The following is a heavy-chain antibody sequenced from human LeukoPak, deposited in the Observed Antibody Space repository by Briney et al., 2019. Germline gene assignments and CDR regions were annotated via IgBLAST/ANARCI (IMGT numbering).Heavy chain of an antibody. D-gene: IGHD6-19*01. CDR1: GGSISSSSYY. Sequence: SETLSLTCTVSGGSISSSSYYWGWIRQPPGKGLEWIGSIYYSGSTYYNPFLKSRVTISVDTSKNQFSLKLSSVTAADTAVYYCARGYSSGWVDYWGQGTLVTVSS. V-gene: IGHV4-39*01. CDR2: IYYSGST. CDR3: ARGYSSGWVDY. J-gene: IGHJ4*02.